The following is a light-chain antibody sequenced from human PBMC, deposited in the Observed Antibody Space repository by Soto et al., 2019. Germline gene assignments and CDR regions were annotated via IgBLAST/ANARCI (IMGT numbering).Light chain of an antibody. CDR2: DAS. J-gene: IGKJ2*01. V-gene: IGKV3-11*01. Sequence: EIVLTQSPTTLSLSPGERATLSCRVSQSVSAYLARFLQKPGQAPSLLIYDASNRATGIPARFSGSGSGTDFALTISRLEPEDFAVYYCQKYGNLPVTFGQGTKVDIK. CDR1: QSVSAY. CDR3: QKYGNLPVT.